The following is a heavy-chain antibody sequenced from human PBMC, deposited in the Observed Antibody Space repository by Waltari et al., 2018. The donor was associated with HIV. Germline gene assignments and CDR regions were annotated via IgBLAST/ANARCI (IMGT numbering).Heavy chain of an antibody. CDR2: IYYTGTT. CDR3: ARRPRMATFYLYYGMDV. CDR1: GGSVINSDYY. J-gene: IGHJ6*02. Sequence: QLQLQQSGPGLVKPSETLCLTCTVSGGSVINSDYYWDFIRQSPGKGLEWIGNIYYTGTTFYNPSLKSRVTMSADLSRNQFSLRLNSVTAADTAIYYCARRPRMATFYLYYGMDVWGQGTTVTVSS. D-gene: IGHD2-8*01. V-gene: IGHV4-39*01.